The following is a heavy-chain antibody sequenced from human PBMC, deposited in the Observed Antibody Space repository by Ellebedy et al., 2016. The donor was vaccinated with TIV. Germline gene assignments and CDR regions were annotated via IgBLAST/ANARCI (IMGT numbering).Heavy chain of an antibody. Sequence: GESLKISXAASGFTFSSYAMSWVRQAPGKGLEWVSAISGSGGSTYYADSVKGRFTISRDNSKNTLYLQMNSLRAEDTAVYYCAKDLEYSSSSLGYWGQGTLVTVSS. CDR2: ISGSGGST. CDR3: AKDLEYSSSSLGY. J-gene: IGHJ4*02. V-gene: IGHV3-23*01. CDR1: GFTFSSYA. D-gene: IGHD6-6*01.